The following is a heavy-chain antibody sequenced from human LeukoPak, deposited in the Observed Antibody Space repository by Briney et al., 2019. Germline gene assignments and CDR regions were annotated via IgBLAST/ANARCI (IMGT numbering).Heavy chain of an antibody. CDR2: IYYSGGT. Sequence: SETLSLTCTVSGGSISSSSYYWGWIRQPPGKGLEWIGTIYYSGGTYYNPSLKSRVTISVDTSKNHFSLKLSSVTAADTAVYYCASRYDYSNYIDYWGQGTLVTVSS. D-gene: IGHD4-11*01. J-gene: IGHJ4*02. CDR3: ASRYDYSNYIDY. V-gene: IGHV4-39*02. CDR1: GGSISSSSYY.